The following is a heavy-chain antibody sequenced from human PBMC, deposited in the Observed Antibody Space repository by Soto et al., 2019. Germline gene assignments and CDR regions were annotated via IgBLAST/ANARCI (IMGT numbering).Heavy chain of an antibody. CDR3: AKPFTRNRSGWPDAFDI. V-gene: IGHV3-30*18. Sequence: QVQLVESGGGVVQPGRSLRLSCAASGFTFSSYGMHWVRQAPGKGLEWAAVISYDGSNEHYTDSVKGRFTISRYNSKNCLYLQINSLRAEYTDVYDCAKPFTRNRSGWPDAFDIWGQGTMVTVSA. CDR2: ISYDGSNE. J-gene: IGHJ3*02. CDR1: GFTFSSYG. D-gene: IGHD6-19*01.